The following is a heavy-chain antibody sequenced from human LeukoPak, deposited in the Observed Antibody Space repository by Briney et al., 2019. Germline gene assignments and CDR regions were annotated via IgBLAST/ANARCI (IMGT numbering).Heavy chain of an antibody. CDR3: AKDQGSSWYFDY. D-gene: IGHD6-13*01. CDR2: ISYDGSNK. Sequence: GGSLRLSCAASGFTFSSYGMHWVRQAPGKGLEWVAVISYDGSNKYYADSVKGRFTISRDNSKNTLYLQMNSLRAEDTAVYYCAKDQGSSWYFDYWGQGILVTVSS. J-gene: IGHJ4*02. V-gene: IGHV3-30*18. CDR1: GFTFSSYG.